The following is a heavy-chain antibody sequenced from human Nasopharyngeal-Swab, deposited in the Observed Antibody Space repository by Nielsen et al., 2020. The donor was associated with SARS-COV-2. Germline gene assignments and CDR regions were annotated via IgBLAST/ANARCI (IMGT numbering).Heavy chain of an antibody. J-gene: IGHJ6*02. CDR2: IYYTGST. V-gene: IGHV4-59*01. CDR3: ARDRPNYGMDV. Sequence: SETLFLTCTVSGGSITGYYWSWIRQPPGKGLEWIGNIYYTGSTKYNPSLKSRVTISIDASKYQFSLKLTSVTAADTAVYYCARDRPNYGMDVWGRGTTVTVS. CDR1: GGSITGYY.